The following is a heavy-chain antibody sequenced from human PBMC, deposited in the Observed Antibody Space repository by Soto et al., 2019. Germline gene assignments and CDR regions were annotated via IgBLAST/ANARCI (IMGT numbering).Heavy chain of an antibody. Sequence: GRSLKLSCAAPGFTVSTYAMGWVRQVPGKGLEWVSSISDSGGDTHYTDSVMGRFTISRDNSKNAVYLQMNNLRAEDTGVYYFAKDKGVGKTLYWANWFDPWGQGTQVTVSS. CDR2: ISDSGGDT. V-gene: IGHV3-23*01. J-gene: IGHJ5*02. D-gene: IGHD3-10*01. CDR3: AKDKGVGKTLYWANWFDP. CDR1: GFTVSTYA.